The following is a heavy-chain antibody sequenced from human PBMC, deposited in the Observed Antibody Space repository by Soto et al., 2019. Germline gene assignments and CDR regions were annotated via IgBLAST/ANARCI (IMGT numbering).Heavy chain of an antibody. CDR2: FDPEDGET. CDR1: GYTLTELS. V-gene: IGHV1-24*01. J-gene: IGHJ4*02. Sequence: ASVKVSCKVSGYTLTELSTHWVRQAPGKGLEWMGGFDPEDGETIYAQKFQGRVTMTEDTSTDTAYMELSSLRSEDTAVYYCATRYYDSSGYYSPFDYWGQGTLVTVSS. CDR3: ATRYYDSSGYYSPFDY. D-gene: IGHD3-22*01.